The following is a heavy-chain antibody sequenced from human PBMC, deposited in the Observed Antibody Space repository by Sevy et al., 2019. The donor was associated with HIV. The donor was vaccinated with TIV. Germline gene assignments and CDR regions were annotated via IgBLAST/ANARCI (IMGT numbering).Heavy chain of an antibody. CDR2: ISGSGGST. Sequence: GGSLRLSCAASGFTFSSYAMNWVRQAPGKGLEWVSAISGSGGSTYYADSVKGRFTISRDNSKNTLYLQMNSLRAEDTAVYYCAKVLGEGGGGHDAFDIWGQGIMVTVSS. CDR3: AKVLGEGGGGHDAFDI. J-gene: IGHJ3*02. D-gene: IGHD1-26*01. V-gene: IGHV3-23*01. CDR1: GFTFSSYA.